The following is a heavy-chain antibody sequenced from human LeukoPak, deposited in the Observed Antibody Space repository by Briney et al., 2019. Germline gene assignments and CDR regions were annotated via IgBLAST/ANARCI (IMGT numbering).Heavy chain of an antibody. CDR2: ISGSGGST. J-gene: IGHJ4*02. D-gene: IGHD2-8*01. CDR1: GFTFSSYA. V-gene: IGHV3-23*01. CDR3: AKSTLVLYRPIDY. Sequence: GGSLRLSRAASGFTFSSYAMSWVRQAPGKGLEWVSAISGSGGSTYYADSVKGRFTISRDNSKNTLYLQMNSLRAEDTAVYYCAKSTLVLYRPIDYWGQGTLVTVSS.